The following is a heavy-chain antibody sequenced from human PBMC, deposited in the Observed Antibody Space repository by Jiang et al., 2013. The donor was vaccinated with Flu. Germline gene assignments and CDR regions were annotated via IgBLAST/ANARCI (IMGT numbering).Heavy chain of an antibody. CDR3: GGDSGGYRWVV. CDR1: GGSISSSAYY. V-gene: IGHV4-39*07. CDR2: IYYSGST. D-gene: IGHD3-22*01. J-gene: IGHJ3*01. Sequence: GLLKPSETLSLTCTVSGGSISSSAYYWGWVRQPPGKGLEWIGSIYYSGSTFYNSSLKSRVTVSIDTSKNQFSLKVISVTAADTAVYYCGGDSGGYRWVVWGQGTMVTVSS.